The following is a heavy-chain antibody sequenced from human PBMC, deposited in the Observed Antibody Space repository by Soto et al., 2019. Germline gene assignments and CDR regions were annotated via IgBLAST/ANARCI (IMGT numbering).Heavy chain of an antibody. D-gene: IGHD3-16*01. CDR3: AASPGGWYYYGMDV. J-gene: IGHJ6*02. CDR1: GFTFTSSA. Sequence: SVKVSFKASGFTFTSSAVQWVRQARGQRLEWIGWIVVGSGNTNYAQKFQERVTITRDMSTSTAYMELSSLRSEDTAVYYCAASPGGWYYYGMDVWGQGTTVTVSS. CDR2: IVVGSGNT. V-gene: IGHV1-58*01.